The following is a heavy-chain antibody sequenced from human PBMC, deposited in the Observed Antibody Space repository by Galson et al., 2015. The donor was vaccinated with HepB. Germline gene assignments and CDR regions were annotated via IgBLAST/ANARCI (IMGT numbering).Heavy chain of an antibody. CDR2: INSKTDGGTA. V-gene: IGHV3-15*01. Sequence: SLRLSCAASGFTFTDAWMSWVRQAPGKGLEWVGRINSKTDGGTAAYAAPVKDSITMSRDDAKNTLFLQLNRLKIEGIDMYYWPTLRKYFVGSGSYRAFDLWGQGTMGTVSS. CDR3: PTLRKYFVGSGSYRAFDL. J-gene: IGHJ3*01. CDR1: GFTFTDAW. D-gene: IGHD3-10*01.